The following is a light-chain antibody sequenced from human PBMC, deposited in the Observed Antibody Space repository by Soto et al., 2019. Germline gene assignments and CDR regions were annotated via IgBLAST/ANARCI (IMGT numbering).Light chain of an antibody. CDR3: SSYTSSSSFV. CDR2: EVS. Sequence: QSALTQPASVSGSPGQSIIISCTGTSSDVGSYDYVSWYQQHPGKVPKLLIHEVSYRPSGVSNRFSGSKSGNTASLTISGLQAEDEAEYCCSSYTSSSSFVFGTGTKVTVL. V-gene: IGLV2-14*01. CDR1: SSDVGSYDY. J-gene: IGLJ1*01.